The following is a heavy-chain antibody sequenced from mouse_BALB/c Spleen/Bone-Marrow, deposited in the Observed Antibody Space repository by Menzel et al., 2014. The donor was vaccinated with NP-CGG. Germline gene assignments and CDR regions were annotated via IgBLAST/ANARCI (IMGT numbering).Heavy chain of an antibody. J-gene: IGHJ2*01. V-gene: IGHV1S41*01. CDR2: IAPGSVST. Sequence: DLVKPGASVKLSCKASGYTFTSYWINWIKQRPGQGLEWIGRIAPGSVSTYYNEMFKGKATLTVDTSSSTAYIQLSSLSSEDSAAYFCARGDNSDYWGQGTTLTVSS. CDR1: GYTFTSYW. CDR3: ARGDNSDY.